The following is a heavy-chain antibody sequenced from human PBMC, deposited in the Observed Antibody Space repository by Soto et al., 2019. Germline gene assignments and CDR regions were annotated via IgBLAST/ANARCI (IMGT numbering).Heavy chain of an antibody. Sequence: QAQLVQSGAEVKKPGASVKVSCKASGYTFTSYDINWVRQATGQGREWMGWMNPNSGNTGYAQKFQGRVTMTRNTAISTAYMELSSLSSEDTAVYYCATWQDDYIWGTNDYWGQGTLVTVSS. CDR3: ATWQDDYIWGTNDY. V-gene: IGHV1-8*01. J-gene: IGHJ4*02. CDR2: MNPNSGNT. D-gene: IGHD3-16*01. CDR1: GYTFTSYD.